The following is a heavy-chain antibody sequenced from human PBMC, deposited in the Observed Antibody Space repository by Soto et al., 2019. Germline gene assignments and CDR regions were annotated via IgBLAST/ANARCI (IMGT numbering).Heavy chain of an antibody. CDR3: ALIVSRGKGMDV. J-gene: IGHJ6*02. D-gene: IGHD3-10*01. Sequence: QITLKESGPTVVKPTQTLTLTCTFSGFSLSTGEMGVGWIRQPPGKALEWLALIYWDDDKRYSPSLRSRLSVNKDTPKSQVVLTMTNMDPVDTATYYGALIVSRGKGMDVWGQGTTVTVS. CDR1: GFSLSTGEMG. CDR2: IYWDDDK. V-gene: IGHV2-5*02.